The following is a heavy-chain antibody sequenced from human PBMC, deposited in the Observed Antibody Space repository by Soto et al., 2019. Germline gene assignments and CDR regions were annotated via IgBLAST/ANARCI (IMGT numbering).Heavy chain of an antibody. J-gene: IGHJ4*02. CDR3: ARDWGFGGVIDYFDY. CDR2: IWYDGSNK. CDR1: GFTFSSYG. V-gene: IGHV3-33*01. D-gene: IGHD3-16*02. Sequence: QVQLVESGGGVVQPGRSLRLSCAASGFTFSSYGMHWVRQAPGKGLEWGAVIWYDGSNKYYADSVKGRFTISRDNSKNTLYLQMNSLRAEDTAVYYCARDWGFGGVIDYFDYWGQGTLVTVSS.